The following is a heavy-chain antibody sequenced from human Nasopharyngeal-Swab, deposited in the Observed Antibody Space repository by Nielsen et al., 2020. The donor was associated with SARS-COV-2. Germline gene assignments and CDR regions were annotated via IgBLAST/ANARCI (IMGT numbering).Heavy chain of an antibody. CDR1: GFTFSSYS. V-gene: IGHV3-48*04. J-gene: IGHJ4*02. Sequence: GGSLRLSCAASGFTFSSYSMNWVRQAPGKGLEWVSYISSSSSTIYYADSVKGRFTISRDNAKNSLYLQMNSLRAEDTAVYYCARDLERSSWYAPFDYWGQGTLVTVSS. D-gene: IGHD6-13*01. CDR3: ARDLERSSWYAPFDY. CDR2: ISSSSSTI.